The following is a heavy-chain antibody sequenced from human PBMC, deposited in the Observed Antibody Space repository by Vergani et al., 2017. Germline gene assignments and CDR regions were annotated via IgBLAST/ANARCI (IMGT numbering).Heavy chain of an antibody. CDR1: GYTFTGYY. Sequence: QVQLVQSGAEVKKPGASVKVSCKASGYTFTGYYMHWVRQAPGQGLEWMGWINPNSGGTNYAQKFQGRVTITADKSTSTAYMELSSLRSEDTAVYYCARVEVGATSWFDPWGQGTLVTVSS. D-gene: IGHD1-26*01. CDR2: INPNSGGT. V-gene: IGHV1-2*02. CDR3: ARVEVGATSWFDP. J-gene: IGHJ5*02.